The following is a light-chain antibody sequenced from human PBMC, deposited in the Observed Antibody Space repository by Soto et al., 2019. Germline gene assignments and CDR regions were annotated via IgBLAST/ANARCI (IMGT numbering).Light chain of an antibody. CDR2: EVS. CDR3: QSYDINLSGV. J-gene: IGLJ3*02. Sequence: QSVLTQPPSASGSPGQSVTISCTGTSSDVGGYNYVSWYQQHPGKAPKLMIYEVSKRPSGVPDRFSGSKSGNTASLTVSGLQAEDEADYYCQSYDINLSGVFGGGTKLTVL. CDR1: SSDVGGYNY. V-gene: IGLV2-8*01.